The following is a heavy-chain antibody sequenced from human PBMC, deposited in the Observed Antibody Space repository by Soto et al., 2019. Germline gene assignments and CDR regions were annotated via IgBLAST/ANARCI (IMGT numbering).Heavy chain of an antibody. V-gene: IGHV3-23*01. CDR3: ARHIAADY. CDR2: IHPGGAGT. CDR1: GFTFSSYT. Sequence: GGSLRFSCTASGFTFSSYTVTWFRQAPEKGPEWVSSIHPGGAGTYYADSVRGRFIISRDDSTSTLYLQMNSLRAEDTAVYYCARHIAADYWGQGSLVTVS. J-gene: IGHJ4*02. D-gene: IGHD2-15*01.